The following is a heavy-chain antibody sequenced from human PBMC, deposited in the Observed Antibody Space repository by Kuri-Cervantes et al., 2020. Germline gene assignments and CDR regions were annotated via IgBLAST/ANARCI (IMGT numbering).Heavy chain of an antibody. J-gene: IGHJ3*02. Sequence: GESLKISCAGSGFTFKNYAMTWVRQAPGKGPEWVAGISGSGASAYYADSVKGRFAISRDNSQNTLYLQMSSLRAEDTAVYYCAKVQSRSICFRVDFDMWGQGTMVTVSS. CDR3: AKVQSRSICFRVDFDM. CDR2: ISGSGASA. D-gene: IGHD3/OR15-3a*01. V-gene: IGHV3-23*01. CDR1: GFTFKNYA.